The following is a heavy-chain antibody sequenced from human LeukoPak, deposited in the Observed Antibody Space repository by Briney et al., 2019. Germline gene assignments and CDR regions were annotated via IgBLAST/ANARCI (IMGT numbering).Heavy chain of an antibody. CDR3: ARAPALNYYDSSGSFDY. CDR1: GGSISSSSYY. Sequence: SETLSLTCTVSGGSISSSSYYWGWIRQPPGKGLEWIGSIYYSGSTYYNPSLKSRVTISVDTSKNQFSLKLSSVTAADTAVYYCARAPALNYYDSSGSFDYWGQGTLVTVSS. J-gene: IGHJ4*02. CDR2: IYYSGST. V-gene: IGHV4-39*07. D-gene: IGHD3-22*01.